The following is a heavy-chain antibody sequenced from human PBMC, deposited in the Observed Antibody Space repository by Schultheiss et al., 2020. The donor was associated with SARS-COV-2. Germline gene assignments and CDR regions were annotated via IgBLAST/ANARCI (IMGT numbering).Heavy chain of an antibody. Sequence: GSLRLSCAVYGGSFSGYYWSWIRQPPGKGLEWIGEINQSGSTSYNPSLKSRVTISVDTSKNQFSPKLSSVTAADTAVYYCARGARNSAWYIYWGQGTLVTVSS. CDR3: ARGARNSAWYIY. CDR1: GGSFSGYY. D-gene: IGHD6-13*01. CDR2: INQSGST. J-gene: IGHJ4*02. V-gene: IGHV4-34*01.